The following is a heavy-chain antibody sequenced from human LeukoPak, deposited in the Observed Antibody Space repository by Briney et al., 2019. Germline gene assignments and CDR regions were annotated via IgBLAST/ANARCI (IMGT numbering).Heavy chain of an antibody. CDR3: AKGHGDWAGNYFDY. D-gene: IGHD4-17*01. V-gene: IGHV3-23*01. J-gene: IGHJ4*02. CDR2: ISGTGASI. CDR1: GFTFSIYG. Sequence: GGSLRLSCAASGFTFSIYGMNWVRQAPGKGLEWVSAISGTGASIHYADSEKGRFTISRDNSKNTLYLQIHTLRAEDTAIYYCAKGHGDWAGNYFDYWGQGTLVSVSS.